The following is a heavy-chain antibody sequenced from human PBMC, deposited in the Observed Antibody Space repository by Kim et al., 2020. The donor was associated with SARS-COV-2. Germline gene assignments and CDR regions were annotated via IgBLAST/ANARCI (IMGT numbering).Heavy chain of an antibody. CDR3: ARDDSGWFAFDP. CDR1: GGSIGRNY. J-gene: IGHJ5*02. D-gene: IGHD6-19*01. V-gene: IGHV4-59*12. Sequence: SETLSLTCTVSGGSIGRNYWSWFRQSPGKGLEWIGYVYYTGSTNYNPSLKSRVTISLDTSKNQFSLKINSVTAADTAVYYCARDDSGWFAFDPGGQGTLVTVSS. CDR2: VYYTGST.